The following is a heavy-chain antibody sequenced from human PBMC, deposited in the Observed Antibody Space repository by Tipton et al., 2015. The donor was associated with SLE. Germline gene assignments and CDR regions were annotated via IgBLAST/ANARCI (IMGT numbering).Heavy chain of an antibody. V-gene: IGHV1-18*01. CDR2: ISAYNGNT. CDR1: DYTFTSYG. CDR3: ARNLAVIPFAY. Sequence: QVQLVQSGAEVKKPGASVKVSCKASDYTFTSYGISWVRQAPGQGLEWMGWISAYNGNTKYAQNFQGRVTMTTDTSTSTAYMELRSRRSDDTAVYYSARNLAVIPFAYSGQGILVTVPS. J-gene: IGHJ4*02. D-gene: IGHD2-21*01.